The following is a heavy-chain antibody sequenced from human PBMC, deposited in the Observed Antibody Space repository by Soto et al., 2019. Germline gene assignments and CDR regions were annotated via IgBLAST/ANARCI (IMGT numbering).Heavy chain of an antibody. D-gene: IGHD2-15*01. V-gene: IGHV1-69*04. CDR1: GGTLSSYT. J-gene: IGHJ4*02. CDR2: VIPNLGVT. CDR3: ARDKGYCSDTSCPDFDY. Sequence: SVKVSCKASGGTLSSYTFSLLRQAPGQGLEWMGRVIPNLGVTNYAKKFQGRFTIVVDTSTSTAYMELNSLRYEDTAVYYCARDKGYCSDTSCPDFDYWGQGTLVTVSS.